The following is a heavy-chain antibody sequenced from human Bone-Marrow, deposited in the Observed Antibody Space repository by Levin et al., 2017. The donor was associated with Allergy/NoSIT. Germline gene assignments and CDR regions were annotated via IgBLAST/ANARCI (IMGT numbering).Heavy chain of an antibody. CDR2: IYSGGST. V-gene: IGHV3-53*01. J-gene: IGHJ4*02. CDR3: GIYSAIEY. CDR1: GFTVSNNY. D-gene: IGHD1-26*01. Sequence: HPGGSLRLSCAASGFTVSNNYMTWIRQAPGKGLEWVSLIYSGGSTYYADSVKGRFSISRDNSKNTLYLQMNSLRADDTAVYYCGIYSAIEYWGQGTLVTVSS.